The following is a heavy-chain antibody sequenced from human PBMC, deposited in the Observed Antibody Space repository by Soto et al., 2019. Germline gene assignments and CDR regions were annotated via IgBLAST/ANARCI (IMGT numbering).Heavy chain of an antibody. D-gene: IGHD2-8*01. CDR3: VRAGVAPYYYYGMDV. CDR2: IGNSGDT. V-gene: IGHV3-13*01. CDR1: GFTFKNYD. J-gene: IGHJ6*02. Sequence: PGGSLRLSCAASGFTFKNYDMYWVRQAPGKGLEWVSSIGNSGDTNYAGSVKGRFTISRENDRNALYLQMNSLRGGDTAVYFCVRAGVAPYYYYGMDVWGQGTTVTAP.